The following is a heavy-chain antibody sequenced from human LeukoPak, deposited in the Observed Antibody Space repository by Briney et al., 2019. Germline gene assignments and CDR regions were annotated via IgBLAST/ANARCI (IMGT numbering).Heavy chain of an antibody. V-gene: IGHV1-2*02. Sequence: ASVKVSCKASGYSFTGYYMHWVRQAPGQGLEWMGWINPNTGGTNYAQNFQGRVTMTRATSISTAYMELSRLRSEDTAVYYCARDLFMTTAVKGDYWGQGTLVTVSS. CDR3: ARDLFMTTAVKGDY. CDR2: INPNTGGT. CDR1: GYSFTGYY. D-gene: IGHD4-23*01. J-gene: IGHJ4*02.